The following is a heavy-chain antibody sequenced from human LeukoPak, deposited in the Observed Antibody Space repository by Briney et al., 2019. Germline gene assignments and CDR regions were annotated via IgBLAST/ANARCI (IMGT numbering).Heavy chain of an antibody. J-gene: IGHJ4*02. CDR3: ARGRYSSGWYWSY. V-gene: IGHV4-34*01. D-gene: IGHD6-19*01. CDR1: GGSFSGYY. CDR2: INHSGST. Sequence: SETLSLTCAVYGGSFSGYYWSWIRQPPGKGLEWIGEINHSGSTNYNPSLKSRVTISVDTSKNQFSLKLSSVTAADTAVYYCARGRYSSGWYWSYWGQGTLVTVSS.